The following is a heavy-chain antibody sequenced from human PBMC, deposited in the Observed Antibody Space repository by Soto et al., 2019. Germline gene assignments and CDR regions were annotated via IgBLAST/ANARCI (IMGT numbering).Heavy chain of an antibody. CDR1: GFTFSSYA. V-gene: IGHV3-23*01. J-gene: IGHJ2*01. D-gene: IGHD1-1*01. CDR3: AKPHNPLYWYFDL. Sequence: EVQLLESGGGLVQPGGSLRLSCAASGFTFSSYAMSWVRQAPGKGLEWVSAISGSGGSTYYADSVKGRFTISRDNSKNTLYLQMNSLRAEDTDVYYCAKPHNPLYWYFDLWGRGTLVTVSS. CDR2: ISGSGGST.